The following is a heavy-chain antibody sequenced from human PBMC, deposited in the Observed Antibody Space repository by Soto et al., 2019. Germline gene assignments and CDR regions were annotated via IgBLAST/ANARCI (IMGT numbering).Heavy chain of an antibody. J-gene: IGHJ4*02. CDR1: GGSFSGYY. Sequence: QVQLQQWGAGLLKPSETLSLTCAVYGGSFSGYYWSWIRQPPGKGLEWIGEINHSGSTNYNPSLKSRDTIAVDTSKNQFSLKLSSVTAADTAVYYCAREWSGYYTTFDYWGQGTLVTVSS. CDR3: AREWSGYYTTFDY. CDR2: INHSGST. D-gene: IGHD3-3*01. V-gene: IGHV4-34*01.